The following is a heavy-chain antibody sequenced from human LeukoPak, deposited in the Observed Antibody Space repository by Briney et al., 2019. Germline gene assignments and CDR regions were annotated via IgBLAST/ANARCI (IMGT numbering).Heavy chain of an antibody. CDR3: ARRGITMIVVSPLVLDY. D-gene: IGHD3-22*01. J-gene: IGHJ4*02. CDR1: GGSFSGYY. CDR2: INHSGST. V-gene: IGHV4-34*01. Sequence: SETLSLTCAVYGGSFSGYYWSWIRQPPGKGLEWIGEINHSGSTNYNPSLKSRVTISVDTSKNQFSLKLSSVTAADTAVYYCARRGITMIVVSPLVLDYWGQGTLVTVSS.